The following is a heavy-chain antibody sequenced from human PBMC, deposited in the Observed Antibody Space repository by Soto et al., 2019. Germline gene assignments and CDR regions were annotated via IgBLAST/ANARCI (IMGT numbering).Heavy chain of an antibody. CDR1: GYTFTSYY. Sequence: ASVKVSCKASGYTFTSYYLHWVRHAPGQGLEWMAIINPSTGTTTYAQKFQGRVTMSSDSSTSTVYMELSRLRSEDTAVYYCARDLVPYYWGQGALVTVSS. D-gene: IGHD2-15*01. CDR2: INPSTGTT. V-gene: IGHV1-46*01. CDR3: ARDLVPYY. J-gene: IGHJ4*02.